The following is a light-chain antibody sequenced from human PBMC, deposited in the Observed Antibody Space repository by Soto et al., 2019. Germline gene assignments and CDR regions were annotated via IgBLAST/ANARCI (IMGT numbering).Light chain of an antibody. CDR3: QQYYGPPRT. CDR2: WAS. J-gene: IGKJ1*01. V-gene: IGKV4-1*01. Sequence: EIMMTQSPGTLSVSPGEGATLSCTASQSVNLNLAWYQQKPGQPPKLLIYWASTRESGVPDRFSGSGSGTDFTLTISSLQAEDVAVYYCQQYYGPPRTFGQGTKVEIK. CDR1: QSVNLN.